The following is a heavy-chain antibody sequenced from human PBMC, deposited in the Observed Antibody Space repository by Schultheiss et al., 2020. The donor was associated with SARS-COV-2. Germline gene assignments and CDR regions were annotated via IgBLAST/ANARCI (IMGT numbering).Heavy chain of an antibody. CDR1: GFTFSSYE. CDR3: ARVRGEYYYDRSAYYWAY. CDR2: ISSSGSTI. D-gene: IGHD3-22*01. J-gene: IGHJ4*02. V-gene: IGHV3-48*03. Sequence: GGSLRLSCAASGFTFSSYEMNWVRQTPGKGLEWVSYISSSGSTIYYADSVKGRFTISRDNAKNSLYLQMNSLRAEDTAVYYCARVRGEYYYDRSAYYWAYWGQGTLVTVSS.